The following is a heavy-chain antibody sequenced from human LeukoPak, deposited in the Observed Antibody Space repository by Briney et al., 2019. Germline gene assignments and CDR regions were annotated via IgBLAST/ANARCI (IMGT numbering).Heavy chain of an antibody. Sequence: PSETLSLTCTVSGYSISSGYYWGWIRQPPGKGLEWIGNIYHSGSTSYNPSLRSRVTISVDTSKNQFSLKLSSVTAADTAVYYCARVTTDIVVVVAARGRWFDPWGQGTLVTVSS. CDR2: IYHSGST. D-gene: IGHD2-15*01. V-gene: IGHV4-38-2*02. CDR3: ARVTTDIVVVVAARGRWFDP. J-gene: IGHJ5*02. CDR1: GYSISSGYY.